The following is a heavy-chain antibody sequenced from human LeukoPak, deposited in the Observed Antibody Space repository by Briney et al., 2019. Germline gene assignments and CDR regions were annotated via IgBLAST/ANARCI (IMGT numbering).Heavy chain of an antibody. CDR3: ARQSGYCGGDCCFFDY. J-gene: IGHJ4*02. D-gene: IGHD2-21*01. Sequence: GESLKISCKGSGYSFTSYWIGWVRQLPGKGLEWMGIIYPGDSDTRYSPSFQGQVTISADKSISTAYLQWSSLKASDTAMYYCARQSGYCGGDCCFFDYWGQGTLVTVSS. CDR2: IYPGDSDT. CDR1: GYSFTSYW. V-gene: IGHV5-51*01.